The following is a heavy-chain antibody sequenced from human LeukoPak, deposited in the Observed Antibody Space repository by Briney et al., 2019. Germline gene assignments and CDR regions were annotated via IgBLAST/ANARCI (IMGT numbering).Heavy chain of an antibody. CDR1: GFTFSSYG. V-gene: IGHV3-30*02. D-gene: IGHD6-13*01. Sequence: GGSLRLSCAASGFTFSSYGMHWVRQAPGKGLEWVAFIRYDGSNKYYADSVKGRFTISRDNFKNTLYLQMNSLRAEDTAVYYCAKPHHSRYSSSWYDYWGQGTLVTVSS. CDR2: IRYDGSNK. J-gene: IGHJ4*02. CDR3: AKPHHSRYSSSWYDY.